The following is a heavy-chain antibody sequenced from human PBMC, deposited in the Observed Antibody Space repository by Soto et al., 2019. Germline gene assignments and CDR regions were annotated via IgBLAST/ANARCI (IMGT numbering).Heavy chain of an antibody. Sequence: ASVKVSCKASGGTFSSYAISWVRQAPGQGFEWMGGIIAIFGTANYAQKFQGRVTITADESTSTAYMELSSLRSEDTAVYYCARDGLRYYYGSGSYLIFYGMDVWGQGTTVTVSS. CDR1: GGTFSSYA. V-gene: IGHV1-69*13. J-gene: IGHJ6*02. CDR2: IIAIFGTA. CDR3: ARDGLRYYYGSGSYLIFYGMDV. D-gene: IGHD3-10*01.